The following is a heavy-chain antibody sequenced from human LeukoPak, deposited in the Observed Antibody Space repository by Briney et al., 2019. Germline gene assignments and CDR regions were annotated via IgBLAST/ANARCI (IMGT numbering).Heavy chain of an antibody. J-gene: IGHJ6*03. V-gene: IGHV4-34*01. CDR3: AGGSSWYYYYYYMDV. D-gene: IGHD6-13*01. CDR1: GGSFSGYY. CDR2: INHSGST. Sequence: SETLSLTCAVYGGSFSGYYWSWIRQPPGKGLEWIGEINHSGSTNYNPSLKSRVTISVDTSKNQFSLKLSSVTAADTAVYYCAGGSSWYYYYYYMDVWGKGTTVTVSS.